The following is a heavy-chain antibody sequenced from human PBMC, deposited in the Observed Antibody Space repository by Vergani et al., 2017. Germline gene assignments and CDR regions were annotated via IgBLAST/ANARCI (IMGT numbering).Heavy chain of an antibody. D-gene: IGHD4-17*01. CDR2: LSSSSRYI. J-gene: IGHJ6*03. CDR1: GFSFTTYS. Sequence: VQLVESGGSLVKPGGSLRLSCAASGFSFTTYSMNWVRQAPGKGLGWVSSLSSSSRYIYYADSVKGRFTVSRDNAKNSLYLQMNSLRAEDTAVYYCAQVKGDYESYYYYYMDVWGTGTTVTVSS. V-gene: IGHV3-21*01. CDR3: AQVKGDYESYYYYYMDV.